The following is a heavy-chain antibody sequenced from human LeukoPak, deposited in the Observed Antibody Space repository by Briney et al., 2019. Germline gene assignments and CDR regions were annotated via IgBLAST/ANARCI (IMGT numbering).Heavy chain of an antibody. CDR3: ASDLEGGYPYYYYYGMDV. J-gene: IGHJ6*02. D-gene: IGHD3-22*01. V-gene: IGHV4-4*02. CDR1: GGSISSSNW. CDR2: IYHSGST. Sequence: SGTLSLTCAVSGGSISSSNWWSWVRQPPGKGLKWIGEIYHSGSTNYNPSLKSRVTISVDKSKNQFSLKLSSVTAADTAVYYCASDLEGGYPYYYYYGMDVWGQGTTVTVSS.